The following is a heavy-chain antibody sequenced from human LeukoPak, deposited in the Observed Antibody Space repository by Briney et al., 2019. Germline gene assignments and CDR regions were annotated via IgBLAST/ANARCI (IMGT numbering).Heavy chain of an antibody. J-gene: IGHJ3*02. CDR2: INPSGGST. D-gene: IGHD2-2*01. CDR3: AREDGCSSTSCYEAFDI. CDR1: GYTFTSYY. V-gene: IGHV1-46*01. Sequence: ASVKVSCKASGYTFTSYYMHWLRQAPAQGLEWMGIINPSGGSTSYAQKFQGRVTMTRDTSTSTVYMELSSLRSEDTDVYYCAREDGCSSTSCYEAFDIWGQGTMVTVSS.